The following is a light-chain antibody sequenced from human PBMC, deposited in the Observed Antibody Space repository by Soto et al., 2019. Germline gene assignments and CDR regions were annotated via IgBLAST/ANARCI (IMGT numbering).Light chain of an antibody. CDR3: QQYYSTVYT. V-gene: IGKV4-1*01. CDR1: QGVLARSNNKNY. J-gene: IGKJ2*01. Sequence: DIVMAQSPDSLAVPLGERATINCRSSQGVLARSNNKNYLAWYQHKPGQPPKLLIYWASTRQSGVPDRFSGSGSGTDFTLTISSLQAEDVAVYYCQQYYSTVYTFGQGTKLEIK. CDR2: WAS.